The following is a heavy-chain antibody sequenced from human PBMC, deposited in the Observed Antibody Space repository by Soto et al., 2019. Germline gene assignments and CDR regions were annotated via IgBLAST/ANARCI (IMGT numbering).Heavy chain of an antibody. CDR1: GYSISSGYY. CDR3: ARDGTDIVVVVAAKGDWFDP. V-gene: IGHV4-38-2*02. Sequence: NPSETLSLTCAVSGYSISSGYYWGWIRQPPGKGLEWIGSIYHSGSTYYNPSLKSRVTISVDTSKNQFSLKLSSVTAADTAVYYCARDGTDIVVVVAAKGDWFDPWGQGTLVTVSS. CDR2: IYHSGST. D-gene: IGHD2-15*01. J-gene: IGHJ5*02.